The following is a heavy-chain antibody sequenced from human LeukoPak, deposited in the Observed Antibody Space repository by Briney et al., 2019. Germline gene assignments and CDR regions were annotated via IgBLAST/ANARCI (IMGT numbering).Heavy chain of an antibody. V-gene: IGHV3-23*01. CDR3: AKATDGYNPFDY. J-gene: IGHJ4*02. CDR1: GVSFTSFA. CDR2: ISATGGSA. D-gene: IGHD5-24*01. Sequence: GGSLRLSCAASGVSFTSFAMSWVHQAPGKGLEWVSSISATGGSAFYADSVKGRFTISRDSSKNTLYLQMNSLTAEDTALYYSAKATDGYNPFDYWGQGTLVTVSS.